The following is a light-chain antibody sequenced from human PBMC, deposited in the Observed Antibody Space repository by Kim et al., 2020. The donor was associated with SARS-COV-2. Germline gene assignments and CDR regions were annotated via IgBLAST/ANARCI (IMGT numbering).Light chain of an antibody. CDR1: NLTNHY. V-gene: IGLV3-19*01. CDR2: EKN. J-gene: IGLJ1*01. Sequence: GHTGTITCQRDNLTNHYANWKQQGPRTAPGTVPYEKNRPPPRSPDRFSGSGSGNTASLTITGALAEDEADYYCSSRDSSAQRYVFGTGTKVTVL. CDR3: SSRDSSAQRYV.